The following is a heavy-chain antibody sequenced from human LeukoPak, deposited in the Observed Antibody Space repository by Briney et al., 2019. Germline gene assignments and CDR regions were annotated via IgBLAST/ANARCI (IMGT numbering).Heavy chain of an antibody. V-gene: IGHV3-33*01. J-gene: IGHJ4*02. CDR2: IWYDGSNK. CDR3: AITVTTSY. Sequence: GGSLRLSCVASGFTFSSYGMHWVRQAPGKVLEWVAVIWYDGSNKYYADSVKGRFTISRDNSKNTLYLQMNSLRAEDTAVYYCAITVTTSYWGQGTLVTVTS. CDR1: GFTFSSYG. D-gene: IGHD4-17*01.